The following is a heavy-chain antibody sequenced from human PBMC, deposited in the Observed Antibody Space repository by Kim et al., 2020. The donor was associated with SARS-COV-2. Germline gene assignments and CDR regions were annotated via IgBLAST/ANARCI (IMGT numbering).Heavy chain of an antibody. D-gene: IGHD3-22*01. J-gene: IGHJ4*02. CDR1: GFTFDDYA. CDR2: ISWNSGSI. V-gene: IGHV3-9*01. CDR3: AKGDFNYYDSRAPFDY. Sequence: GGSLKLSCAASGFTFDDYAMHWVRQAPGKGLEWVSGISWNSGSIGYADSVKGRFTISRDNAKNSLYLQMNSLRAEDTALYYCAKGDFNYYDSRAPFDYWGQGTLVTVSS.